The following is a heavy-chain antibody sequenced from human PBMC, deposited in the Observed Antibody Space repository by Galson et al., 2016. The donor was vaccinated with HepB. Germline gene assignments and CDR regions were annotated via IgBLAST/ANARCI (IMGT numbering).Heavy chain of an antibody. V-gene: IGHV1-46*01. CDR2: LNPSGGST. CDR1: GYTFTSYY. D-gene: IGHD3-22*01. CDR3: ARDSPYYYDSSGYYYYYHYYGMDV. Sequence: GYTFTSYYMHWVRQAPGQGLEWMGILNPSGGSTSYAQKFQGRVTMTRDTSTSTVYMELSSLRSEDTAVYYCARDSPYYYDSSGYYYYYHYYGMDVWGQGTTVTVSS. J-gene: IGHJ6*02.